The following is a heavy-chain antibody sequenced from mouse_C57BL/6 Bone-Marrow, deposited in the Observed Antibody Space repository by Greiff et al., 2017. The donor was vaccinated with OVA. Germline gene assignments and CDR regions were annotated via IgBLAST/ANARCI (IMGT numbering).Heavy chain of an antibody. CDR3: ARRTAQACAMDY. J-gene: IGHJ4*01. V-gene: IGHV5-12*01. CDR1: GFTFSDYY. Sequence: EVQRVESGGGLVQPGGSLKLSCAASGFTFSDYYMYWVRQTPEKRLEWVAYISNGGGSTYYPDTVKGRFTISRDNAKNTLYLQMSRLKSEDTAMYYCARRTAQACAMDYWGQGTSVTVSS. D-gene: IGHD3-2*02. CDR2: ISNGGGST.